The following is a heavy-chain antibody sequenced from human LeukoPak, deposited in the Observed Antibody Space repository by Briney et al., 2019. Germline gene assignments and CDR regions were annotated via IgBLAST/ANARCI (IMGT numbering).Heavy chain of an antibody. CDR3: ARAGPSSSWHQFDY. D-gene: IGHD6-13*01. V-gene: IGHV3-66*01. CDR2: IYSGGRT. CDR1: GFTVSSNY. J-gene: IGHJ4*02. Sequence: GGSLRLSCTVSGFTVSSNYMSWVRQAPGKGLEWVSVIYSGGRTYYADSVKGRFTISRDNSKNTLYLQMSRLRAEDTAVYYCARAGPSSSWHQFDYWGQGTLVTVSS.